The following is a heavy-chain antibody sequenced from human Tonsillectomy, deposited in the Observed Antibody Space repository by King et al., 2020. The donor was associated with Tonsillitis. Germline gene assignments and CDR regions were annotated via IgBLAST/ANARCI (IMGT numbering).Heavy chain of an antibody. CDR1: GYRFSNYW. CDR2: INPEDSDT. CDR3: ARRDGSGSYYSIDY. V-gene: IGHV5-51*01. D-gene: IGHD3-10*01. J-gene: IGHJ4*02. Sequence: VQLVESGAEVKKHGASLKISCKGSGYRFSNYWIGWVRQKAGKGLEWMGIINPEDSDTRYSPSFQGQVTISADNSISTASLQWSSLKASDSAMYYCARRDGSGSYYSIDYWGQGTLVTVSS.